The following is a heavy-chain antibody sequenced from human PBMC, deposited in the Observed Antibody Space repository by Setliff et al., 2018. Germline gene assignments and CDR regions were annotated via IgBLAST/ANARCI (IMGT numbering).Heavy chain of an antibody. D-gene: IGHD1-1*01. CDR2: IKGKANGGIT. Sequence: PGGSLRLSCAASGFIFSDSAVHWVRQAPGKGLEWIGRIKGKANGGITDYGAAARGTFTISSDDAESAVFLQMDSLKTEDTAVYYCFTDWLDGGTPGGYWGQGTLVTVSS. J-gene: IGHJ4*02. V-gene: IGHV3-15*01. CDR3: FTDWLDGGTPGGY. CDR1: GFIFSDSA.